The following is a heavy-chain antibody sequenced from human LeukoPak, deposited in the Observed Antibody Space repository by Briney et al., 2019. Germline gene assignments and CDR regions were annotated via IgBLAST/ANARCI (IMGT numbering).Heavy chain of an antibody. J-gene: IGHJ6*02. CDR1: SGSISSGGYY. Sequence: PSETLSLTCTVSSGSISSGGYYWSWIRQHPGKSLEWIGYIYYSGSTYYNPSLKSRVTISVDTSKNQFSLKLSSVTAADTAVYYCARCAPYYYGMDVWGQGTTVTVSS. CDR2: IYYSGST. CDR3: ARCAPYYYGMDV. V-gene: IGHV4-31*03.